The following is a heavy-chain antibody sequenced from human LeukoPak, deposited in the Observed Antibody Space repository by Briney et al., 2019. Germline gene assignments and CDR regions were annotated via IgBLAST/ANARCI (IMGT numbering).Heavy chain of an antibody. CDR3: IRQECSGGSCSYVDY. CDR2: IRSKPSSYTT. J-gene: IGHJ4*02. Sequence: GWSLRLSCVAYGCDFSGHYMHWVRQACGRGLDWVGLIRSKPSSYTTVYAACVKGGLTISRDDSKNTAYLQMNSLKDEDTAVYYCIRQECSGGSCSYVDYWGQGTLVNVFS. V-gene: IGHV3-73*01. CDR1: GCDFSGHY. D-gene: IGHD2-15*01.